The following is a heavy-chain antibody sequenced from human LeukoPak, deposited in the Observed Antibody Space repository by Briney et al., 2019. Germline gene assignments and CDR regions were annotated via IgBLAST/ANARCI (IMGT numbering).Heavy chain of an antibody. CDR2: IYPGDSDT. CDR3: VRFGLTSSLDY. Sequence: GESLKISCKISGYRLTNNWIGWVRQVPGKGLEWMGLIYPGDSDTRYSPSFQGQVTFSVDASISTAYLQLSGLRASDTAIYYCVRFGLTSSLDYWGQGTLVTVSS. D-gene: IGHD6-13*01. CDR1: GYRLTNNW. J-gene: IGHJ4*02. V-gene: IGHV5-51*01.